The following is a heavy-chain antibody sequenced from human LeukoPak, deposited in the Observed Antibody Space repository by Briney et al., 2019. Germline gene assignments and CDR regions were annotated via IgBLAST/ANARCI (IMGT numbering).Heavy chain of an antibody. V-gene: IGHV3-74*01. CDR2: ISDGGSTT. Sequence: GGSLRLSCAASGFTFSSYWMHWVRQAPGRGLVWVSRISDGGSTTTYADPVKGRFTISRDNAKNTLYLQMNGLRAEDTAVYYCSRSAYYDGSGNYYDYWGQGTLVTVSS. CDR3: SRSAYYDGSGNYYDY. D-gene: IGHD3-22*01. CDR1: GFTFSSYW. J-gene: IGHJ4*02.